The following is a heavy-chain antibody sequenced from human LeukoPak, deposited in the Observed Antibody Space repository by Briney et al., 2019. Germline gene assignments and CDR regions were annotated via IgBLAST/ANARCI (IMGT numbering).Heavy chain of an antibody. D-gene: IGHD3-10*01. CDR1: GGSISSYY. Sequence: PSETLSLTCTVSGGSISSYYWSWIRQPPGKGLEWIGEINHSGSTNYNPSLKSRVTISVDTSKNQVSLGLSSVTAADTAVYYCARHYYYASGSPFDYWGQGTLVTVSS. CDR2: INHSGST. V-gene: IGHV4-34*01. CDR3: ARHYYYASGSPFDY. J-gene: IGHJ4*02.